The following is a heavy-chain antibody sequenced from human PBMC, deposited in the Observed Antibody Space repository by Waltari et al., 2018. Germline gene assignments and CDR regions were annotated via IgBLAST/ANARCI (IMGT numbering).Heavy chain of an antibody. CDR3: ARSSTTVTTFG. CDR1: GFTFSTYS. CDR2: ISSISLYM. Sequence: EVQLVASGGGLVKAGGSLRLSCAAFGFTFSTYSMNWVRQAPGKGLEWVSSISSISLYMSYADSVKGRVTISRDNAKNSLYLQMNSLRVEDTAVYYCARSSTTVTTFGWGQGTLVTVSS. J-gene: IGHJ4*02. D-gene: IGHD4-17*01. V-gene: IGHV3-21*01.